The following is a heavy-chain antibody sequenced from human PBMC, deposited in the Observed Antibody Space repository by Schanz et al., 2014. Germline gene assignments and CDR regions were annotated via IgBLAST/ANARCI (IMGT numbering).Heavy chain of an antibody. J-gene: IGHJ4*02. D-gene: IGHD6-13*01. CDR2: IIPVLDIT. Sequence: VQLVQSGAEVKKPGSSVKVSCKASGGTFSSFIISWVRQAPGQGLEWMGRIIPVLDITNYAQKFQGRVTITADKSTSTAYMELSSLRSEDTAVYFCARGGITAAGTTPLDYWGQGALVTVSS. CDR3: ARGGITAAGTTPLDY. CDR1: GGTFSSFI. V-gene: IGHV1-69*02.